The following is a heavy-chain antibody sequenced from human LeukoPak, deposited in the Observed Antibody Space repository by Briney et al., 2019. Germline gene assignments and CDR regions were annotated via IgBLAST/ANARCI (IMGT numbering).Heavy chain of an antibody. CDR2: IYWNDDK. CDR1: GGSISSYYW. D-gene: IGHD3-22*01. CDR3: ATRLNYYDSSGYKD. Sequence: TLSLTCTVSGGSISSYYWSWIRQPPGKGLEWLALIYWNDDKRYSPSLKSRLTITKDTSKNQVVLTMTNMDPVDTATYYCATRLNYYDSSGYKDWGQGTLVTVSS. V-gene: IGHV2-5*01. J-gene: IGHJ4*02.